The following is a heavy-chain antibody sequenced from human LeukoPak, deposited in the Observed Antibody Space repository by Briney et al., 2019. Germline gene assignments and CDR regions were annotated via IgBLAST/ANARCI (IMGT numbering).Heavy chain of an antibody. D-gene: IGHD3-22*01. Sequence: PGGSLRLSCSASGFTFSSYIMHWARQAPGKRLEYVSAITSNGDTTYYADSVKGRVTISRDNSKNTLYLQMSSLRAEDTAVYYCVKDDSYYYDSSGRDSWGQGTLVTVSS. CDR1: GFTFSSYI. V-gene: IGHV3-64D*09. J-gene: IGHJ4*02. CDR2: ITSNGDTT. CDR3: VKDDSYYYDSSGRDS.